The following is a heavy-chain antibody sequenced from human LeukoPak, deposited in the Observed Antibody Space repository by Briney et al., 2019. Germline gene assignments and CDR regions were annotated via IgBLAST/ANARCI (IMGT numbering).Heavy chain of an antibody. V-gene: IGHV3-33*01. CDR2: IWYDGSNK. J-gene: IGHJ4*02. CDR3: ARDRYYDILTGYSGDYFDY. CDR1: GFTFSSYG. Sequence: GGSLRLSCAASGFTFSSYGIHWVRQAPGKGLEWVAVIWYDGSNKYYADSVKGRLTISRDNSKNTLYLQMNSLRAEDTAVYYCARDRYYDILTGYSGDYFDYWGQGTLVTVSS. D-gene: IGHD3-9*01.